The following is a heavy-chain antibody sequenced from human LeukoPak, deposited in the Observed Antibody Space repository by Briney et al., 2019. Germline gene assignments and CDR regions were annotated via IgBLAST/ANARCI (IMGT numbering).Heavy chain of an antibody. J-gene: IGHJ3*02. Sequence: GGSLRLSCAASGFTFDDYGMSWVRQAPGKGLEWVSFISWNSGTIAYADSVKGRFTISRDNAKNSLYLQMNSLRAEDTALYYCAKVRVRGVIPFHPRNAFDIWGQGTMVTVSS. CDR3: AKVRVRGVIPFHPRNAFDI. CDR2: ISWNSGTI. V-gene: IGHV3-9*01. CDR1: GFTFDDYG. D-gene: IGHD3-10*01.